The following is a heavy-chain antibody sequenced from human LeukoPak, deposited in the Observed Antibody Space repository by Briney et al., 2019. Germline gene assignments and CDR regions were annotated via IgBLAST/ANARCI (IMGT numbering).Heavy chain of an antibody. Sequence: PSETLSPTCTVSGGSISSYYWSWIRQPPGKGLEWIGYIYYSGSTNYNPSLKSRVTISVDTSKNQFSLKLSSVTAADTAVYYCARQRSYGSGSYLVYYYYMDVWGKGTTVTVSS. CDR3: ARQRSYGSGSYLVYYYYMDV. D-gene: IGHD3-10*01. J-gene: IGHJ6*03. V-gene: IGHV4-59*08. CDR2: IYYSGST. CDR1: GGSISSYY.